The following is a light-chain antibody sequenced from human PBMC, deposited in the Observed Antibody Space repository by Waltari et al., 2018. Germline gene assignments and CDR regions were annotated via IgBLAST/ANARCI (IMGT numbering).Light chain of an antibody. CDR3: QQSYSTPLT. CDR1: QSISSY. V-gene: IGKV1-39*01. CDR2: AAS. J-gene: IGKJ4*01. Sequence: DIQMTQSPSSLSASVGERVTITCRASQSISSYLNWYQQKPGKVPKLLIYAASSLQSGVPSRFSGSGSGTDFTLTISSLQPEDSATYYCQQSYSTPLTFGGGTKVEIK.